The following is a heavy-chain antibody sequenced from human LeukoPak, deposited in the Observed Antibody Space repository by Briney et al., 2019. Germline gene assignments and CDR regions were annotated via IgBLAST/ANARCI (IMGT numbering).Heavy chain of an antibody. D-gene: IGHD3-22*01. J-gene: IGHJ4*02. CDR1: GGSISSYY. CDR2: IYYSGST. V-gene: IGHV4-59*12. CDR3: ARERSDYYDSSGYYYYFDY. Sequence: SETLSLTCTVSGGSISSYYWSWIRQPPGKGLEWIGYIYYSGSTNYNPSLKSRVTISVDTSKNQFSLKLSSVTAADTAVYYCARERSDYYDSSGYYYYFDYWGQGTLVTVSS.